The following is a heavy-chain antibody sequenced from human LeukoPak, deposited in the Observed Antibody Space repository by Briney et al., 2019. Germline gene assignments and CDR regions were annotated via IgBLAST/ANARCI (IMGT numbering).Heavy chain of an antibody. J-gene: IGHJ6*03. D-gene: IGHD3-3*01. V-gene: IGHV1-69*05. CDR3: ARTYYDFWSPSTDYYYYMDV. CDR2: IILIFGTA. CDR1: GGTFSSYA. Sequence: ASVKVSCKASGGTFSSYAISWVRQAPGQGLEWTGRIILIFGTANYAQKFQGRVTITTDESTSTAYMELSSLRSEDTAVYYCARTYYDFWSPSTDYYYYMDVWGKGTTVTVSS.